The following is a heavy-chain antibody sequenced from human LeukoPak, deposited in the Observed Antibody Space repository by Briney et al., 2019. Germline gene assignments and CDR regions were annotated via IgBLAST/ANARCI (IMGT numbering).Heavy chain of an antibody. CDR3: ARDLTTVEKGY. J-gene: IGHJ4*02. V-gene: IGHV1-2*02. CDR1: GYTVIGYY. D-gene: IGHD4-23*01. CDR2: INPNSGGT. Sequence: GASVKVSCKASGYTVIGYYMHWVRQAPGQGLEWMGWINPNSGGTNYAQKFQGRVTMTRDASISTAYMELSRLRSDDTAVYYCARDLTTVEKGYWGQGTLVTVSS.